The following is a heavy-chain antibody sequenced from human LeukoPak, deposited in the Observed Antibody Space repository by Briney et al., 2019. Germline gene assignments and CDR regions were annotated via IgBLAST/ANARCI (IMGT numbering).Heavy chain of an antibody. J-gene: IGHJ4*02. D-gene: IGHD5-18*01. V-gene: IGHV3-74*01. Sequence: PGGSLRLSXAASGFTFSIYWMHWVRQPPGKGLVWVSRINSDGGSTSYADSVKGRFTISRDNAKNTLYLQMNSLRVEDTALYYCARDAPGNTALDYWGQGSLVTVSS. CDR3: ARDAPGNTALDY. CDR2: INSDGGST. CDR1: GFTFSIYW.